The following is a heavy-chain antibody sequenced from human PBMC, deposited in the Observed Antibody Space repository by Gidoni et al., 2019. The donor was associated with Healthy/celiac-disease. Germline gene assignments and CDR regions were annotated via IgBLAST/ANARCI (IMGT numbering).Heavy chain of an antibody. CDR2: INAGNGNT. D-gene: IGHD2-15*01. CDR3: ARAVGRIRSLGYFDY. J-gene: IGHJ4*02. Sequence: QVQLVQSGAEVKKPGASVKVSCKASGYTFTSYAMHWVRQAPGQRLEWMGWINAGNGNTKYSQKFQGRVTITRDTSASTAYMELSSLRSEDTAVYYCARAVGRIRSLGYFDYWGQGTLVTVSS. CDR1: GYTFTSYA. V-gene: IGHV1-3*01.